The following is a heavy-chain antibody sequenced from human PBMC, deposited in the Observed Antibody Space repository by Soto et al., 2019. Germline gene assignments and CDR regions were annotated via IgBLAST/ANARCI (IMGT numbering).Heavy chain of an antibody. Sequence: QVHLLESGPGLVKPSQTLSLTCSVSGDSISTVDYFWAWIRQPPGQALEYIGYIYKSTTTYYHPSFESRVAISLDTSKSQFSLTVTSVTAAATAVYFCARGRYCLTGRCFPNWFDSWGQGTLVTVSS. D-gene: IGHD2-15*01. J-gene: IGHJ5*01. CDR3: ARGRYCLTGRCFPNWFDS. CDR1: GDSISTVDYF. V-gene: IGHV4-30-4*01. CDR2: IYKSTTT.